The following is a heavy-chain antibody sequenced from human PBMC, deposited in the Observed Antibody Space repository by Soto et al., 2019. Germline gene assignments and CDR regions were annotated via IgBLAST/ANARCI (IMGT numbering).Heavy chain of an antibody. CDR2: RSYDGSNT. Sequence: QVQLVESGGGVVQPGTSLRLSCVGSGFTFRSFVIHWVRQAPGKGLEWVALRSYDGSNTYYDDSVKGRFTISRDNSRNTVDLQMDSLRLEDTALYYCARWGTTGGLDVWGQGTLVSVSS. CDR3: ARWGTTGGLDV. D-gene: IGHD3-16*01. CDR1: GFTFRSFV. V-gene: IGHV3-30*19. J-gene: IGHJ4*02.